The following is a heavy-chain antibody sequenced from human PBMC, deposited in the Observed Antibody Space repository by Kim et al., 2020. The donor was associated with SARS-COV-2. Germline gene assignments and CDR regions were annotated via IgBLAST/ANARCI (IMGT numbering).Heavy chain of an antibody. V-gene: IGHV3-74*01. CDR3: ARGVRGAYGMDV. Sequence: NHADSVSGRFTISRDNAKNTVYLQMNSLGAEDTAAYYCARGVRGAYGMDVWGQGTTVTVSS. J-gene: IGHJ6*02.